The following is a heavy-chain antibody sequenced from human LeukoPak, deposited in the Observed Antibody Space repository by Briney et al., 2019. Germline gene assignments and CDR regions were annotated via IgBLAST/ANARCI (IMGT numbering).Heavy chain of an antibody. CDR2: IKQGGREK. J-gene: IGHJ6*04. CDR1: GFSFSNYA. CDR3: ARDFGLRCSGGTCYSVYYYGMDV. V-gene: IGHV3-7*03. Sequence: GGSLRLSCSASGFSFSNYAMYWVRQAPGKGLEWVANIKQGGREKYYVDSVKGRFTISRDNAKNSLYLQMNSLRAEDTAVYYCARDFGLRCSGGTCYSVYYYGMDVWGKGTTVTVSS. D-gene: IGHD2-15*01.